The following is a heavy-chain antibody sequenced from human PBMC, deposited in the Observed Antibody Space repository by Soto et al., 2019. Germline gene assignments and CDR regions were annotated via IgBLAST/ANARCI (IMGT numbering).Heavy chain of an antibody. CDR1: GYTFTSYD. Sequence: ASVKVSCKASGYTFTSYDINWVRQATGQRLEWMGWINAGNGNTKYSQKFQGRVTITRDTSASTAYMELSSLRSEDKAVYYCARGSIAAGGRAFDIWGQGTMVTVPS. CDR2: INAGNGNT. V-gene: IGHV1-3*01. D-gene: IGHD6-6*01. J-gene: IGHJ3*02. CDR3: ARGSIAAGGRAFDI.